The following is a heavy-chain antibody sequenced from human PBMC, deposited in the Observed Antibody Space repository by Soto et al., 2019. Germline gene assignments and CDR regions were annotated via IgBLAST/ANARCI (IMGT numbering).Heavy chain of an antibody. J-gene: IGHJ4*02. D-gene: IGHD2-21*02. CDR1: GFTYNNYA. CDR2: ISSSGYSA. Sequence: GGSLRLSCAASGFTYNNYAMGWVRQAPGKGLEWVSAISSSGYSAYYADSVKGRFTISRDNSRSTMFLQMNKLSAEDTAVYYCAKGSVVVAAKFDSWGQGTQVTVSS. CDR3: AKGSVVVAAKFDS. V-gene: IGHV3-23*01.